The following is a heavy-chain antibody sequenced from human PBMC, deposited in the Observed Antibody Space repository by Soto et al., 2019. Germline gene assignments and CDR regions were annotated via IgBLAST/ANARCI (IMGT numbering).Heavy chain of an antibody. CDR1: GYTFTGYY. D-gene: IGHD2-15*01. CDR2: INPNSGGT. Sequence: ASVKVSCKASGYTFTGYYMHWVRQAPGQGLEWMGWINPNSGGTNCAQKFQGWVTMTRDTSISTGYMELSRLRSDDTAVYYCASGSIVVTPVAIAGTVACCYCLGGWGQRSTVAVSS. V-gene: IGHV1-2*04. CDR3: ASGSIVVTPVAIAGTVACCYCLGG. J-gene: IGHJ6*02.